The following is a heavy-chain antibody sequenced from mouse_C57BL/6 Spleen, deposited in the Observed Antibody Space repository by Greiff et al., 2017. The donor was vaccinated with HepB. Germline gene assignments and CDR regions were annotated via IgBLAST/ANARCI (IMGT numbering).Heavy chain of an antibody. CDR2: IYPGDGDT. D-gene: IGHD1-2*01. Sequence: VQLQESGPELVKPGASVKISCKASGYAFSSSWMNWVKQRPGQGLEWIGRIYPGDGDTNYNGKFKGKATLTADKSSSTAYMQLSSLTSEDSAVYFCASPSDLVRPFAYWGQGTLVTVSA. CDR1: GYAFSSSW. V-gene: IGHV1-82*01. J-gene: IGHJ3*01. CDR3: ASPSDLVRPFAY.